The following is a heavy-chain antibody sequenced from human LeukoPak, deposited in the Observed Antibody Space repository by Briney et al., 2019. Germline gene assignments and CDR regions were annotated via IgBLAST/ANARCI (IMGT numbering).Heavy chain of an antibody. Sequence: ASVKVSCKASGYTFTGYDINWVRQATGQGLEWMGLMNPKNGHTVYAQKFQGRVTMTRDTSISTAYLELSSLRSEDTAVYYCARNLMYCSSTTCYLDYWGQGTLVTVSS. CDR1: GYTFTGYD. J-gene: IGHJ4*02. CDR2: MNPKNGHT. D-gene: IGHD2-2*01. CDR3: ARNLMYCSSTTCYLDY. V-gene: IGHV1-8*01.